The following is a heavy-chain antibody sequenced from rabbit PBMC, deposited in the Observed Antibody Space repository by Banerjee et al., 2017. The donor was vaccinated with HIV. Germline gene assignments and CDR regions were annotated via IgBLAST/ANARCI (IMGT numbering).Heavy chain of an antibody. CDR3: ARDWAGDDKAYFNL. Sequence: QEQLEESGGGLVQPEGSLTLTCTASGFSFSNKYVMCWVRQAPGKGLEWIACINTSSGNTVYATWAKGRFTISKTSWTTVTLQMTSLTAADTATYFCARDWAGDDKAYFNLWGPGTLVTVS. D-gene: IGHD2-1*01. V-gene: IGHV1S45*01. CDR2: INTSSGNT. J-gene: IGHJ4*01. CDR1: GFSFSNKYV.